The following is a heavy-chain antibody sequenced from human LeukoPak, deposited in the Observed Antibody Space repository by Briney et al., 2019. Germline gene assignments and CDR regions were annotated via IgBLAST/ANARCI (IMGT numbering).Heavy chain of an antibody. CDR3: ASWKDYYESSGGPFDY. Sequence: ASVKVSCKVSGYTLTKLSMHWVRQTPGKGLEWMGGFDPEDGERHYAQNFQGRVTMTKDTSTDPAYLELSSLRSEDTAVYYCASWKDYYESSGGPFDYWGQGTLVTVSS. J-gene: IGHJ4*02. CDR2: FDPEDGER. D-gene: IGHD3-22*01. V-gene: IGHV1-24*01. CDR1: GYTLTKLS.